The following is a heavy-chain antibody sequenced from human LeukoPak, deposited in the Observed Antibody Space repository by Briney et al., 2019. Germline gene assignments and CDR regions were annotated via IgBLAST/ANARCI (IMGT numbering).Heavy chain of an antibody. CDR1: GYSISSGYH. D-gene: IGHD2-15*01. V-gene: IGHV4-38-2*02. Sequence: SETLSLTCTVSGYSISSGYHWGWIRQPPGKRLEWIGNMYHSGTTYYNPSLKSRVTISVDTSKTQFSLKLSSVTAADTAVYYCARSDSGQIDYWGQGTLVTVSS. J-gene: IGHJ4*02. CDR2: MYHSGTT. CDR3: ARSDSGQIDY.